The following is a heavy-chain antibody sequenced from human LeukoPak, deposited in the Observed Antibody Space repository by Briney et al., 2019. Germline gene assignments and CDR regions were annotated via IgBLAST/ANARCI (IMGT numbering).Heavy chain of an antibody. Sequence: SVTVSFKGSGGTFIIYVISWVRQAPGQGVEWMGGIIPIFGTANYAQKFQGRVTITADKSTSTAYMELSSLRSEDTAVYYCAREEYGMDVWGKGPTVTVSS. CDR3: AREEYGMDV. V-gene: IGHV1-69*06. CDR1: GGTFIIYV. CDR2: IIPIFGTA. J-gene: IGHJ6*04.